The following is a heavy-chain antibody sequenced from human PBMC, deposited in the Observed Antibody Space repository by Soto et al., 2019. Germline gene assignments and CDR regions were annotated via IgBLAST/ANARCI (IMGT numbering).Heavy chain of an antibody. CDR1: GFTFSSYG. D-gene: IGHD2-15*01. J-gene: IGHJ4*02. CDR2: ISYDGSNK. CDR3: ARDCSGGSCYSLDY. Sequence: GGSLRLSCAASGFTFSSYGMHWVRQAPGKGLEWVAVISYDGSNKYYADSVKGRFTISRDNSKNTLYLQMNSLRAEDTAVYYCARDCSGGSCYSLDYWGQGTLVTVSS. V-gene: IGHV3-30*03.